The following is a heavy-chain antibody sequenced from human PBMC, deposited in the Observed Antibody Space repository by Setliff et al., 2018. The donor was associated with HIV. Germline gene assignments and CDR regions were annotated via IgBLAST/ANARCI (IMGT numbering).Heavy chain of an antibody. V-gene: IGHV4-30-4*08. CDR3: ARSAYDSSGLPY. CDR2: IYNSGLT. D-gene: IGHD3-22*01. Sequence: TLSLTCTVSGVSMDSGDYSWGWVRQSPGKGLAWIGYIYNSGLTYYSPSLKSRVTISVDTSKNQFSLNLSSVTAADTAVYYCARSAYDSSGLPYWGQGTLVTVSS. J-gene: IGHJ4*02. CDR1: GVSMDSGDYS.